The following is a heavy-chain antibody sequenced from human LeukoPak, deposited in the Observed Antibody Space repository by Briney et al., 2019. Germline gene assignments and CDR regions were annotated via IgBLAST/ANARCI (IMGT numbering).Heavy chain of an antibody. J-gene: IGHJ4*02. Sequence: PLASVKVSCKASGYTFTSYDINWVRQATGQGLEWMGWMNPNSGNTGYAQKFQGRVTITRNTSISTAYMELSSLRSEDTAVYYCARGRRGGRIAAIRVIAAYYFDYWGQGTLVTVSS. V-gene: IGHV1-8*01. CDR3: ARGRRGGRIAAIRVIAAYYFDY. D-gene: IGHD2-2*02. CDR1: GYTFTSYD. CDR2: MNPNSGNT.